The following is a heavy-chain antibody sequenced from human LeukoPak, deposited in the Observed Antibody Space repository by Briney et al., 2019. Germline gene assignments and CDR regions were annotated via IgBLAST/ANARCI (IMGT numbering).Heavy chain of an antibody. D-gene: IGHD3-22*01. V-gene: IGHV4-39*07. Sequence: SETLSLTCSVSGASISSRTYYWAWIRQPPGKGLEWIGSIYYTGTAYYSPSLKSRVTISIDTSKNQFFLNLRSVTAADTAVYYCAREPRGHQTQYYYDTSGHNWFDPWGQGTLVTVSS. CDR2: IYYTGTA. CDR1: GASISSRTYY. J-gene: IGHJ5*02. CDR3: AREPRGHQTQYYYDTSGHNWFDP.